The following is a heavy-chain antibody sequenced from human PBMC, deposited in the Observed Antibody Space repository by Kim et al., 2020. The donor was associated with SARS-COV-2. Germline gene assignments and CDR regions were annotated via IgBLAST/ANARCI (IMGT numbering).Heavy chain of an antibody. Sequence: GESLNISCKTSGFTFTSYWIGWVRQRPGKGLEWVGLIYPTDFDTRYNPAFQGQVTISADRSITTAYLQWSNLEASDTAMYYCARGVNYAGDYWGQGTLVTVSS. CDR2: IYPTDFDT. D-gene: IGHD3-16*01. CDR3: ARGVNYAGDY. CDR1: GFTFTSYW. V-gene: IGHV5-51*01. J-gene: IGHJ4*02.